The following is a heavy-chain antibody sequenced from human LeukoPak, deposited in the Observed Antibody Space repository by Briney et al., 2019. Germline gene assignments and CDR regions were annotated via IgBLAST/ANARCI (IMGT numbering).Heavy chain of an antibody. V-gene: IGHV1-18*01. D-gene: IGHD3-10*01. J-gene: IGHJ6*03. CDR2: ISAYNGNT. CDR3: ARESSGSWISYYYYYMDV. Sequence: ASVKVFCKASGHTYNSYGMSWVKQAPGQELEWMGWISAYNGNTNYAQKLQGRVTMTTDTSTSTAYMELRSLRSDDTAVYYCARESSGSWISYYYYYMDVWGKGTTVTVSS. CDR1: GHTYNSYG.